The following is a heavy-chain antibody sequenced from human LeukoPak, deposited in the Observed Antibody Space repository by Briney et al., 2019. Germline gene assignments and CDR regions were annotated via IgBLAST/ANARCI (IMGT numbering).Heavy chain of an antibody. Sequence: GGSLRLSCAASGFSFSSYGMHWVRQAPGKGLEWVAYMRSDGSTKYYADSVKGRFTISRDNSKNTLCLQMNSLRPEDTAVYYCAKGYDSSGYYLDHWGQGPLVTVSS. CDR2: MRSDGSTK. J-gene: IGHJ4*02. CDR3: AKGYDSSGYYLDH. V-gene: IGHV3-30*02. D-gene: IGHD3-22*01. CDR1: GFSFSSYG.